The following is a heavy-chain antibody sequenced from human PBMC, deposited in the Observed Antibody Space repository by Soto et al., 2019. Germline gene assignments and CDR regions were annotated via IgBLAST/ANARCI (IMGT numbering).Heavy chain of an antibody. CDR2: INWNGGST. D-gene: IGHD3-3*01. Sequence: GGSLRLSCAASGFTFDDYGMSWVRQAPGKGLEWVSGINWNGGSTGYADSVKGRFTISRDNAKNSLYLQMNSLRAEDTALYYCARDLAGRFLEWLPFDIWGQGTMVTVSS. CDR3: ARDLAGRFLEWLPFDI. CDR1: GFTFDDYG. J-gene: IGHJ3*02. V-gene: IGHV3-20*04.